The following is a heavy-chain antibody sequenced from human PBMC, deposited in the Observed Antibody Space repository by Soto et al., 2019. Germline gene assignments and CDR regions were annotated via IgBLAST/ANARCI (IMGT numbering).Heavy chain of an antibody. CDR2: FHYSGST. CDR3: ARVRFATAGSXYYAFDI. Sequence: PSETLSLTCTVSGDSISSYYWSWIRQPPGKGPEWIGYFHYSGSTNYNPSLNSRVTTSVDTSKNQLSLKLSSVTAADTAVYYCARVRFATAGSXYYAFDIWGQGTMVTVSS. D-gene: IGHD6-13*01. V-gene: IGHV4-59*01. CDR1: GDSISSYY. J-gene: IGHJ3*02.